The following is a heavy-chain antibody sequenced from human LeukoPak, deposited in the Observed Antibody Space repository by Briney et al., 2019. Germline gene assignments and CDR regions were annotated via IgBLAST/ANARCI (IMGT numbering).Heavy chain of an antibody. CDR2: IGSSGRII. J-gene: IGHJ1*01. D-gene: IGHD2-15*01. CDR3: ARVDVVVVAATPRGTEYFQH. CDR1: GFTFASYT. V-gene: IGHV3-21*06. Sequence: GSLRLSCAASGFTFASYTMNWVRQAPGKGLEWVSTIGSSGRIISYSDAVEGRFTISRDDAKNSLYLQMSSLRAEDTAVYYCARVDVVVVAATPRGTEYFQHWGQGTLVTVSS.